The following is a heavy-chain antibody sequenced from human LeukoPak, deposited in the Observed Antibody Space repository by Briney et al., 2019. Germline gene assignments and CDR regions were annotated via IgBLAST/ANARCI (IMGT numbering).Heavy chain of an antibody. CDR2: IYYSGST. V-gene: IGHV4-59*01. J-gene: IGHJ4*02. Sequence: SETLSLTCPVSGGSISSYYWSWIRQPPGKGLEWIAYIYYSGSTNYNPSLKSRVTISVDTSKNQFSLKLSSVTAADTAVYYCATHPFRGDTHYFDYWGQGILVTVFS. D-gene: IGHD3-10*01. CDR3: ATHPFRGDTHYFDY. CDR1: GGSISSYY.